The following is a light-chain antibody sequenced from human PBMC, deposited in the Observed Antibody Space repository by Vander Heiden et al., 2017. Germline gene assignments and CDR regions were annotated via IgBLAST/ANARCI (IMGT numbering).Light chain of an antibody. Sequence: QSALTQPASGSGSPGPSTTISCTGTSSDAGGYNDVSWYQQHPGKAPKLMIYDVSNRPSGVSNRFSGSKSGNTASLTISGLQAEDEADYYCSSYTSSSTRVFGTGTKVTVL. CDR3: SSYTSSSTRV. CDR2: DVS. V-gene: IGLV2-14*01. CDR1: SSDAGGYND. J-gene: IGLJ1*01.